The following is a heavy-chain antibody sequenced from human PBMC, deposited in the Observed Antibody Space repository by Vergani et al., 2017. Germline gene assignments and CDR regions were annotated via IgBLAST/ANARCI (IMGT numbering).Heavy chain of an antibody. CDR2: ISSSSSYI. CDR3: ARDGGTTWGVVGYYYYYGMDV. CDR1: GFTFSSYS. V-gene: IGHV3-21*01. Sequence: EVQLVESGGGLVKPGGSLRLSCAASGFTFSSYSMNWVRQAPGKGLEWVSSISSSSSYIYYADSVKGRFTISRDNAKNSLYLQMNSLRAEDTAVYYCARDGGTTWGVVGYYYYYGMDVWGQGTTVTVSS. J-gene: IGHJ6*02. D-gene: IGHD2-2*01.